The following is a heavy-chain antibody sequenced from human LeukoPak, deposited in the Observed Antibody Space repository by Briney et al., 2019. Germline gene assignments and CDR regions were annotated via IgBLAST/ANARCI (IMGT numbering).Heavy chain of an antibody. V-gene: IGHV1-69*13. D-gene: IGHD1-26*01. J-gene: IGHJ4*02. CDR2: IIPIFGTA. CDR3: ARDRMLRIVGATTGMGWFDY. Sequence: ASVKVSCKASGGTFSSYAISWVRQAPGQGLEWMGGIIPIFGTANYAQKFQGRVTITADESTSTAYMELSSLRSEDTAVYYCARDRMLRIVGATTGMGWFDYWGQGTLVTVSS. CDR1: GGTFSSYA.